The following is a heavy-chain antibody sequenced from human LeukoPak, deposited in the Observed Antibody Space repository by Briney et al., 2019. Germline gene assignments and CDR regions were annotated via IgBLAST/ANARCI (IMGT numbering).Heavy chain of an antibody. J-gene: IGHJ4*02. CDR3: AKDLFSGSWTPFDY. CDR1: GFTFSNAW. V-gene: IGHV3-23*01. Sequence: GGSLRLSCAASGFTFSNAWMSWVRQAPGKGLEWVSAISRTGDSTYYADSVKGRFTISRGNSENTLYLQMNGLRAEDTALYYCAKDLFSGSWTPFDYWGQGTLVTVSS. CDR2: ISRTGDST. D-gene: IGHD1-26*01.